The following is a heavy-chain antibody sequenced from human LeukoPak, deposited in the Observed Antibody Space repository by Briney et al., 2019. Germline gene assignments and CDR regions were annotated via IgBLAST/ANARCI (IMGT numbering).Heavy chain of an antibody. CDR2: INPNSGGT. CDR3: ARDRGIAVASTPDY. D-gene: IGHD6-19*01. CDR1: GYTFTGYY. J-gene: IGHJ4*02. Sequence: ASVKVSCKASGYTFTGYYMHWVRQAPGQGLEWMGWINPNSGGTDYAQKFQGRVTMTRDTSISTAYMELSRLRPDDTAMYYCARDRGIAVASTPDYWGQGTLVTVSS. V-gene: IGHV1-2*02.